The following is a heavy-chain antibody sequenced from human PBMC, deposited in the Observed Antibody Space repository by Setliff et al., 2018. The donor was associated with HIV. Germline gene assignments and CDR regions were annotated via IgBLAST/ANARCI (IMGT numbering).Heavy chain of an antibody. D-gene: IGHD1-7*01. J-gene: IGHJ4*02. CDR1: GGSISNYY. Sequence: KTSETLSLTCTVSGGSISNYYWSWIRQPPGKGLEWIGYNYSTGYTNYHPSLKTRATISLDTSKSQFSLRLTSVTATDTAIYYCARHPREEPQRNYKFDSWGQGTLVTVSS. CDR2: NYSTGYT. V-gene: IGHV4-4*09. CDR3: ARHPREEPQRNYKFDS.